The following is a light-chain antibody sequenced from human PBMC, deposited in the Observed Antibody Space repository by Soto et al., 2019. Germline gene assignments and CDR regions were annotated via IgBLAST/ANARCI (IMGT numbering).Light chain of an antibody. V-gene: IGKV3-11*01. CDR3: QQRSNWPPSIT. Sequence: EIVMTQSPATLSVSPGERATLSCRASQSVSSNLAWYQQKPGQAPRLLIYDASSRATGVPDRFSGSGSGTDFTLTISSLEPEDFAVYYCQQRSNWPPSITFGQGTRLEIK. J-gene: IGKJ5*01. CDR1: QSVSSN. CDR2: DAS.